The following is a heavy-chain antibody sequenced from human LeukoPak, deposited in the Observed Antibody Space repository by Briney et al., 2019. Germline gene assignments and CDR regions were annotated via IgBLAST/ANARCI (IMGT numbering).Heavy chain of an antibody. J-gene: IGHJ4*02. CDR3: ARVAVGTIFGVVIIREFDY. CDR2: TSAYNGNT. CDR1: GYTFTSYG. D-gene: IGHD3-3*01. V-gene: IGHV1-18*01. Sequence: ASVKVSCKASGYTFTSYGISWVRQAPGQGLEWMGWTSAYNGNTNYAQKLQGRVTMTTDTSTSTAYMELRSLRSDDTAVYYCARVAVGTIFGVVIIREFDYWGQGTLVTVSS.